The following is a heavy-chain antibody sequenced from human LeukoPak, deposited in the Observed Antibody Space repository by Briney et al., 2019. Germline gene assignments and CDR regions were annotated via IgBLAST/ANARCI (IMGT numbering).Heavy chain of an antibody. CDR1: GGTFNSYA. V-gene: IGHV1-69*05. CDR2: IIPLFGAA. D-gene: IGHD2-2*02. J-gene: IGHJ3*02. CDR3: ARSYCSSTRCYMGGFDI. Sequence: SVKVSCKASGGTFNSYAINWVRQAPGQGLEWMGGIIPLFGAADYAQKFQGRVTITTDESTSTAYMELSSLRSEVTAVYYCARSYCSSTRCYMGGFDIWGLGTMVTVSS.